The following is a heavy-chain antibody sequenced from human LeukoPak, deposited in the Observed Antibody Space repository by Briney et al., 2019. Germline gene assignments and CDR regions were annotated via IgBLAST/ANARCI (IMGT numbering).Heavy chain of an antibody. Sequence: PGGSLRLSCAASGFTFSSYAMHWVRQAPGKGLEWVAFIRYDGSDKYYADSVKGRFTISRDNSKNTLYLQMISLRAEDTAVYYCAKDLTGGIDYWGQGTLVTVSS. CDR1: GFTFSSYA. D-gene: IGHD3-16*01. J-gene: IGHJ4*02. CDR3: AKDLTGGIDY. V-gene: IGHV3-30*02. CDR2: IRYDGSDK.